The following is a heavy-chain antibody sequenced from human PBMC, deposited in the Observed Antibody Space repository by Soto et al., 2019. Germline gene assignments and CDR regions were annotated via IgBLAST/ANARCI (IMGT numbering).Heavy chain of an antibody. CDR3: ARGIAVPPPKTYYFDY. CDR2: IYSGGST. J-gene: IGHJ4*02. V-gene: IGHV3-66*01. CDR1: GFTVSSNY. D-gene: IGHD6-19*01. Sequence: GGSLRLSCAASGFTVSSNYMSWVRQAPGKGLEWVSVIYSGGSTYYADSVKGRFTISRDNSKNTLYLQMNSLRAEDTAVYYCARGIAVPPPKTYYFDYWGQGTLVTVSS.